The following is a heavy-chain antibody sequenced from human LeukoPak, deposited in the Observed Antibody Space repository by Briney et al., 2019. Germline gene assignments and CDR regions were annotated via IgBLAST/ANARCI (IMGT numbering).Heavy chain of an antibody. CDR3: ARDPFHDFWSGYSPPGYYYYGMDV. Sequence: SVKVSCKASGGTFISYAISWVRQAPGQGLEWMGGIIPIFGTANYAQKFQGRVTITADESTSTAYMELSSLRSEDTAVYYCARDPFHDFWSGYSPPGYYYYGMDVWGQGTTVTVPS. V-gene: IGHV1-69*13. D-gene: IGHD3-3*01. CDR1: GGTFISYA. CDR2: IIPIFGTA. J-gene: IGHJ6*02.